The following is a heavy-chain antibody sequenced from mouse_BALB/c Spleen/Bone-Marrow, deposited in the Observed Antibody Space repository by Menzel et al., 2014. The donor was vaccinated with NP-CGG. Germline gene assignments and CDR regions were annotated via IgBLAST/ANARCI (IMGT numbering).Heavy chain of an antibody. D-gene: IGHD1-1*01. J-gene: IGHJ3*01. V-gene: IGHV14-3*02. CDR3: AVYYYGSSSFAY. CDR2: IDPANGNT. CDR1: GFNVKDTY. Sequence: VQLQESGAELVKPGASVKLSCTASGFNVKDTYMHWVKQRPDQGLEWIGRIDPANGNTKYDPKFQGKATITADTSSNTAYLQLSSLTSEDTAVYYCAVYYYGSSSFAYWGQGTLVTVSA.